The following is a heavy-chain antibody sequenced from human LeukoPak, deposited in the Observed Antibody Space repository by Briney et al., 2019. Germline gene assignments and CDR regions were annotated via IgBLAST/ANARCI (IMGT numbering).Heavy chain of an antibody. CDR2: IKQDGSKK. V-gene: IGHV3-7*04. J-gene: IGHJ4*02. Sequence: GGSLRLPCVASGFPFSSYWMTWVRQAPGKGLEWVANIKQDGSKKSYVDSVKGRFTISRDNAKNPLYLQMNSLRAEDTAIYYCTRVGYIDEGIDYWGQGTLVTVSS. CDR3: TRVGYIDEGIDY. D-gene: IGHD5-24*01. CDR1: GFPFSSYW.